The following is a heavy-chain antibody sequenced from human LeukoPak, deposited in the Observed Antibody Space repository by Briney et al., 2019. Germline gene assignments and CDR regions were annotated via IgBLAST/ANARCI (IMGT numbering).Heavy chain of an antibody. CDR1: GGSFSSYY. CDR3: ARSAQAGALGY. Sequence: SETLSLTCAVYGGSFSSYYWGWIRQPPGKGLEWIGSIYYSGSTYYNPSLKSRVTISVDTSKNQFSLKLSSVTAADTAVYYCARSAQAGALGYWGQGTLVTVSS. J-gene: IGHJ4*02. CDR2: IYYSGST. V-gene: IGHV4-39*07. D-gene: IGHD6-13*01.